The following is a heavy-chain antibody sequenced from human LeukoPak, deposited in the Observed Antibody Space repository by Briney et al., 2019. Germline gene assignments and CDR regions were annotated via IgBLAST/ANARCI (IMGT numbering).Heavy chain of an antibody. CDR3: AKDENYYDSSGYYYAILTFDY. CDR1: GFTFSDYG. Sequence: PGGSLRLSCATSGFTFSDYGMSWVRQTPGKGLEWVAAISATGTTTYYADSVKGRFTISRDHSRNTLYLQMNSLRAEDTAVYFCAKDENYYDSSGYYYAILTFDYWGQGTLVTVSS. CDR2: ISATGTTT. D-gene: IGHD3-22*01. V-gene: IGHV3-23*01. J-gene: IGHJ4*02.